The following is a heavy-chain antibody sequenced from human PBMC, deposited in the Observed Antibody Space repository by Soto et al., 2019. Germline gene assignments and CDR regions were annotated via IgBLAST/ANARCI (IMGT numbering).Heavy chain of an antibody. J-gene: IGHJ3*02. V-gene: IGHV3-23*01. CDR1: GFTFRSYA. D-gene: IGHD2-2*01. CDR2: ITASADTT. CDR3: ARVRPLRDCTRTSCLGAFDI. Sequence: EEQLLESGGGLVRPGGSLRLSCAASGFTFRSYAMSWVRQAPGKGLEWVSAITASADTTYYADSVKGRFTISRDNSKNTIYVRMNSLRGEDTAVYYCARVRPLRDCTRTSCLGAFDIWGQGTMVTVS.